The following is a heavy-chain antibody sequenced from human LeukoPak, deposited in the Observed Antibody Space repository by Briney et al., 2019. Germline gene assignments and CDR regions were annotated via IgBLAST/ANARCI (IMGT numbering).Heavy chain of an antibody. J-gene: IGHJ5*02. V-gene: IGHV1-18*01. CDR1: GYTFTSYG. CDR3: ARLIVGATRWFDP. Sequence: ASVNVSCTASGYTFTSYGISWVRQAPGQGLEWMGWISAYNGNTNYAQKLQGRVTMTTDTSTSTAYMELRSLRSDDTAVYYCARLIVGATRWFDPWGQGTLVTVSS. CDR2: ISAYNGNT. D-gene: IGHD1-26*01.